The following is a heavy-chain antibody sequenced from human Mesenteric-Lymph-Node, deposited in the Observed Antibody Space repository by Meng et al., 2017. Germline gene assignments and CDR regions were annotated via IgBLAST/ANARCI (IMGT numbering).Heavy chain of an antibody. CDR3: ARDSPEVLRFLEWSKTNWYFDL. V-gene: IGHV3-48*03. CDR1: VFTFSIYE. D-gene: IGHD3-3*01. Sequence: LSLTCAASVFTFSIYEMNWVRQAPGKGLEWVSYISSSGSTIYYADSVKGRFTISRDNAKNSLYLQMNSLRAEDTAVYYCARDSPEVLRFLEWSKTNWYFDLWGRGTLVTVSS. CDR2: ISSSGSTI. J-gene: IGHJ2*01.